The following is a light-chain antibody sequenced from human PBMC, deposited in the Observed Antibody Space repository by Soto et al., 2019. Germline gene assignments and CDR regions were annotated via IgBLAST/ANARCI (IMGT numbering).Light chain of an antibody. Sequence: QSALTQPASVSGSPGQSITISCTGTSSDVGAYNYVSWYQQHPGRAPKLVIYAVSSRPSGVSNRFSGSKSDNTASLTISGLQAEDEADYYCISYTSSSSRVFGTGTKLTVL. CDR2: AVS. CDR3: ISYTSSSSRV. CDR1: SSDVGAYNY. J-gene: IGLJ1*01. V-gene: IGLV2-14*01.